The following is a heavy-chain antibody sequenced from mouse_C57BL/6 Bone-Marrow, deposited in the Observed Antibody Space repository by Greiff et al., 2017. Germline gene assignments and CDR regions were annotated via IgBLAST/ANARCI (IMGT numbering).Heavy chain of an antibody. J-gene: IGHJ3*01. V-gene: IGHV1-59*01. CDR2: IDPSDSYT. Sequence: QVQLQQPGAELVRPGTSVKLSCKASGYTFTSYWMHWVKQRPGQGLEWIGVIDPSDSYTNYNQKFKGKATLTVDTSSSTAYMQRSSLTSEDSAVYYCARSYYGNHGGFAYWGQGTLVTVSA. CDR3: ARSYYGNHGGFAY. D-gene: IGHD2-1*01. CDR1: GYTFTSYW.